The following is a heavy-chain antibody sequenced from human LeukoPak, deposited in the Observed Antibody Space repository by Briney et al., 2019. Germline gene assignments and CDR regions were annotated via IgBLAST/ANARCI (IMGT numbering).Heavy chain of an antibody. CDR1: GFTFSNYG. Sequence: GGSLRLSCAASGFTFSNYGLHWVRQAPGKGLEWVAFIQYDGRNKYYADSVKGRFTVSRGNSKNPLYLQMSSLRPEDTAVYYCAKERSGLDYGGQGTLVTVSS. CDR2: IQYDGRNK. J-gene: IGHJ4*02. CDR3: AKERSGLDY. D-gene: IGHD3-22*01. V-gene: IGHV3-30*02.